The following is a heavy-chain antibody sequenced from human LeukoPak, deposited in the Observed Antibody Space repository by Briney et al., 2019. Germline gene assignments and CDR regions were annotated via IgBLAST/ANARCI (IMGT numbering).Heavy chain of an antibody. CDR3: ARAGGWAGPFNY. D-gene: IGHD3/OR15-3a*01. J-gene: IGHJ4*02. Sequence: GGSLRLSCAVSGFTFSDYYMSWIRQAPGKGLEWVSYISSSGTTIYYADSVKGRFTISRDNAKNSLYLQMNSRTAEDTAVYYCARAGGWAGPFNYWGQGTLVTVSS. CDR2: ISSSGTTI. CDR1: GFTFSDYY. V-gene: IGHV3-11*01.